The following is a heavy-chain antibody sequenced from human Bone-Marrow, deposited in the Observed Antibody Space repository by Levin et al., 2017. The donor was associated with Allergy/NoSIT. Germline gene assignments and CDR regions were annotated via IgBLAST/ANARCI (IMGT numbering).Heavy chain of an antibody. Sequence: GGSLRLSCAASGFNFASYGMNSVRQAPGKGLEWVSSISGTGRHIYLADSLKGRFTISRDNAKNSLSLQMNNLRVEDTAVFYCAKDEGPFSSSFAFDCWGQGALVTVSS. CDR3: AKDEGPFSSSFAFDC. CDR1: GFNFASYG. D-gene: IGHD2-2*01. J-gene: IGHJ4*02. V-gene: IGHV3-21*01. CDR2: ISGTGRHI.